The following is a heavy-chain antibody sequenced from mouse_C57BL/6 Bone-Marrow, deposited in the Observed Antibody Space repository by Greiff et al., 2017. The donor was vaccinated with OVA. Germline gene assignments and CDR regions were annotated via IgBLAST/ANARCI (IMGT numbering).Heavy chain of an antibody. Sequence: SGAELVRPGASVKMSCKASGYTFTSYNMHWVKQTPRQGLEWIGAIYPGNGDTSYNQKFKGKATLTVDKSSSTAYMQLSSLTSEDSAVYFCARSGFPYYYGSSYWFAYWGQGTLVTVSA. J-gene: IGHJ3*01. CDR1: GYTFTSYN. CDR2: IYPGNGDT. D-gene: IGHD1-1*01. V-gene: IGHV1-12*01. CDR3: ARSGFPYYYGSSYWFAY.